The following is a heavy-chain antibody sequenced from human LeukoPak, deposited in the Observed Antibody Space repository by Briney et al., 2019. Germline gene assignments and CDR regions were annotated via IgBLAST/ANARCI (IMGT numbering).Heavy chain of an antibody. CDR3: ARAKDIVVVPAATPYYYYYYYMDV. CDR2: ISAYNGNT. J-gene: IGHJ6*03. Sequence: ASVKVSCKASGYTFTSYGISWVRQAPGQGLEWMGWISAYNGNTNYAQKLQGRVTMTTDTSTSTAYMELRSLRSDDTAVYYCARAKDIVVVPAATPYYYYYYYMDVWGKGTTVTVSS. CDR1: GYTFTSYG. D-gene: IGHD2-2*01. V-gene: IGHV1-18*01.